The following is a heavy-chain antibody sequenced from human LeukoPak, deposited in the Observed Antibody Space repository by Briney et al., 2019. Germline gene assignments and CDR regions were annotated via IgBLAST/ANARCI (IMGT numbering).Heavy chain of an antibody. Sequence: SVKVSCKASGGTFSSYALSWVRQAPGQGLEWMGGIIPIIGTANYTQKFQGRVTITADKSTSTAYMELSSLRSEDTAVYYCARGVNIVGVVAATVGFDIWGQGTTVTVSS. CDR3: ARGVNIVGVVAATVGFDI. D-gene: IGHD2-15*01. CDR2: IIPIIGTA. CDR1: GGTFSSYA. V-gene: IGHV1-69*06. J-gene: IGHJ3*02.